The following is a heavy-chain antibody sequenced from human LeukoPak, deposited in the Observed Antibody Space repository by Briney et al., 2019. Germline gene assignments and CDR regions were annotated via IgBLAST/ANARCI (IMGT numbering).Heavy chain of an antibody. V-gene: IGHV3-30*18. CDR1: GFTFSSYG. Sequence: GGSLRLSCAASGFTFSSYGMHWVRQAPGKGLEWVAVISYDGSNKYYADSVKGRFTISRDNSKNTLYLQVNSLRAEDTAVYYCAKLREWELPDLFDYWGQGTLVTVSS. CDR2: ISYDGSNK. CDR3: AKLREWELPDLFDY. J-gene: IGHJ4*02. D-gene: IGHD1-26*01.